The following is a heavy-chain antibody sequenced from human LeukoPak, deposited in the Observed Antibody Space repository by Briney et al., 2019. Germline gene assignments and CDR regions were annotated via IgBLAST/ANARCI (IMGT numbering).Heavy chain of an antibody. J-gene: IGHJ3*02. CDR1: GGSFSGYY. CDR3: ARGGIFDI. D-gene: IGHD6-13*01. CDR2: INHSGST. Sequence: SETLSLTCAVYGGSFSGYYWSWIRQPPGKGLEWIGEINHSGSTNYNPSLKSRVTISVDTSKNQFSLKLSSVTAADTAVYYCARGGIFDIWGQGTMVTVSS. V-gene: IGHV4-34*01.